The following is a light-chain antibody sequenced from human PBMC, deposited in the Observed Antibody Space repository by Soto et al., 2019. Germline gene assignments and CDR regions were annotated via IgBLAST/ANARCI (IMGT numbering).Light chain of an antibody. Sequence: QSALTQPASVSGSPGQSITISCTGTSSDVGGYNYVSWYQQHAGKAPKLMIYDVSSRPSGVSNRFSGSKSGNTASLAISWLQSEDEADYYCSSYTTNSVPVFGGGTKLTVL. CDR2: DVS. V-gene: IGLV2-14*01. CDR1: SSDVGGYNY. J-gene: IGLJ3*02. CDR3: SSYTTNSVPV.